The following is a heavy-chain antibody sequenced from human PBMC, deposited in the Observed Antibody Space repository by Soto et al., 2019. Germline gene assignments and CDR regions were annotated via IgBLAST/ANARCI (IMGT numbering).Heavy chain of an antibody. CDR1: GVTFSSFA. D-gene: IGHD1-1*01. Sequence: QVHLVQSGAEVKKPGSSVKVSCKASGVTFSSFAISWVRQAPGQGLEWMGGLIPIFRTPKYGQKFQGRVTITADEPTSTAYMEMSSLRSEDTAVYYCARDKDREQLGGNYYSALDVWGQGTTVIVSS. CDR2: LIPIFRTP. CDR3: ARDKDREQLGGNYYSALDV. V-gene: IGHV1-69*12. J-gene: IGHJ6*02.